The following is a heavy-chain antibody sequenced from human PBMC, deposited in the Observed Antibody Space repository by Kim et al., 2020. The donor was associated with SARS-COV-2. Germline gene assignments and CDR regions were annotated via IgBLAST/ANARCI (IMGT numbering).Heavy chain of an antibody. CDR3: ARAVYYDILTGFYGYGMDV. CDR1: GFTFSSYS. Sequence: GGSLRLSCAASGFTFSSYSMNWVRQAPGKGLEWVSSISSSSSYIYYADSVKGRFTISRDNAKNSLYLQMNSLRAEDTAVYYCARAVYYDILTGFYGYGMDVWGQGTTVTVSS. V-gene: IGHV3-21*01. J-gene: IGHJ6*02. D-gene: IGHD3-9*01. CDR2: ISSSSSYI.